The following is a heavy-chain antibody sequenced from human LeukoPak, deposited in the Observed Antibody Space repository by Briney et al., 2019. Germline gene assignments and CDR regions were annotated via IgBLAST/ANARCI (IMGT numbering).Heavy chain of an antibody. D-gene: IGHD4-17*01. J-gene: IGHJ4*02. Sequence: PGGSLRLSCAASGFTFDDYAMHWVRHAPGKGLEWVSLISWDGGLTYYTDSVEGRFTISRDNAKNSLYLQMNSLRAEDTAVYYCARVSPNTVATLQYFDYWGQGTLVTVSS. CDR1: GFTFDDYA. CDR3: ARVSPNTVATLQYFDY. CDR2: ISWDGGLT. V-gene: IGHV3-43D*03.